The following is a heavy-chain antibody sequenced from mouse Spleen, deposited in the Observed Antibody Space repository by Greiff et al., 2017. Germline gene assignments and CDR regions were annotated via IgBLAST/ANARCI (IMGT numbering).Heavy chain of an antibody. CDR3: ARHLYYGNHPFAY. J-gene: IGHJ3*01. CDR1: GFTFSSYT. D-gene: IGHD2-1*01. CDR2: ISGGGGNT. V-gene: IGHV5-9*01. Sequence: EVKVVESGGGLVKPGGSLKLSCAASGFTFSSYTMSWVRQTPEKRLEWVATISGGGGNTYYPDSVKGRFTISRDNAKNTLYLQMSSLRSEDTALYYCARHLYYGNHPFAYWGQGTLVTVSA.